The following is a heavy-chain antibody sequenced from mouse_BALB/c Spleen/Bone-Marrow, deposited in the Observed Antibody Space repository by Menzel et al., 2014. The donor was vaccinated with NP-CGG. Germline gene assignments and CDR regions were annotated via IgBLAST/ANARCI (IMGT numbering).Heavy chain of an antibody. CDR1: GYTFSSYW. V-gene: IGHV1-9*01. J-gene: IGHJ3*01. CDR2: ILPGSGST. D-gene: IGHD4-1*01. CDR3: ARWVPYWEFAY. Sequence: QVQLQQSGAELMKPGASVKISCKATGYTFSSYWIEWVKQRPGHGLEWVGEILPGSGSTNYNEKFEGKATFTADTSSNKAYMQLSSLTSEDSAVYYCARWVPYWEFAYWGQGTLVTVSA.